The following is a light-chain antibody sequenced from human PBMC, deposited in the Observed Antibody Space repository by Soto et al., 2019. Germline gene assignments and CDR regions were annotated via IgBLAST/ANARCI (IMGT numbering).Light chain of an antibody. Sequence: DIQMTHSPSSLSASLGDRVTITCRASQSISYYLNWYQQKQGRAPRLLIYSTSTLQSGVPSKFSGSASGTDFTLTISSLQPEDFATYYCQQSYSTPWTFGQGTKVDIK. CDR1: QSISYY. CDR2: STS. CDR3: QQSYSTPWT. V-gene: IGKV1-39*01. J-gene: IGKJ1*01.